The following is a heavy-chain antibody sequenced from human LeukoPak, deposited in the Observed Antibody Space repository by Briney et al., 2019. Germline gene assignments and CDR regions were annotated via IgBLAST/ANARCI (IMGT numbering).Heavy chain of an antibody. D-gene: IGHD3-10*01. CDR1: GYTFTGHY. V-gene: IGHV1-2*02. CDR3: AMYYFGSGTKRILDY. J-gene: IGHJ4*02. CDR2: INPNTGDT. Sequence: GASLKVSCKVSGYTFTGHYLHWVRQAPGQGLEWLGWINPNTGDTNYAQSFQDRVTLTTDTSITTAYLELTGLTSDDTAVYFCAMYYFGSGTKRILDYWGQGTLVTVSS.